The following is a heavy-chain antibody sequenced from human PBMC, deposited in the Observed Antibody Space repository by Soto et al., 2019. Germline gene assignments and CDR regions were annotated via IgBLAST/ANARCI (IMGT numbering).Heavy chain of an antibody. Sequence: EVQLVESGGGLVKPGESLRLSCAASGFTFNYFTMNWVRQAPGKGLEWVASISSGCSHKYSADSVRGRFTFSRDNANNSLYLKMTSVRVEDTAVYYCAVLRSDAFDLWGQGTLVTVSS. CDR1: GFTFNYFT. V-gene: IGHV3-21*04. CDR2: ISSGCSHK. D-gene: IGHD4-17*01. J-gene: IGHJ3*01. CDR3: AVLRSDAFDL.